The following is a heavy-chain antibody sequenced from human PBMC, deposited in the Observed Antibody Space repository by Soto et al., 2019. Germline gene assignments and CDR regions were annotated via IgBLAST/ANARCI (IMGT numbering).Heavy chain of an antibody. D-gene: IGHD1-26*01. CDR1: GFTFSDYC. CDR3: ARERSRDDRIENWFDP. CDR2: ISSSSSYT. Sequence: QVQLVESGGGLVKPGRSLRLSCAASGFTFSDYCMSWIRQAPGKGLVWVSYISSSSSYTNYADSVKGRFTISRDNAKNSLYLLMNSLRAEDTAVYYCARERSRDDRIENWFDPWGQGTLVTVSS. J-gene: IGHJ5*02. V-gene: IGHV3-11*06.